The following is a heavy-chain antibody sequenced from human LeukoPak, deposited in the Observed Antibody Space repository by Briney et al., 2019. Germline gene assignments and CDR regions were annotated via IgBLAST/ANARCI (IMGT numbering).Heavy chain of an antibody. CDR1: GGSISSYY. Sequence: SETLSLTCTVSGGSISSYYWSWIRQPPGKGLEWIGYIYYSGSTSYNPSLKSRVTISVDTSKNQFSLKLSSVTAADTAVYYCARLNIIETAMAQAGHQNFDYWGQGTLVTVSS. CDR3: ARLNIIETAMAQAGHQNFDY. J-gene: IGHJ4*02. CDR2: IYYSGST. D-gene: IGHD5-18*01. V-gene: IGHV4-59*08.